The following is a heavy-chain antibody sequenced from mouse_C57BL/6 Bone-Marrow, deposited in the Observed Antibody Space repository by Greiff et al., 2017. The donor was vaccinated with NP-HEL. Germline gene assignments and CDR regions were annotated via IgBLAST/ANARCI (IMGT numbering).Heavy chain of an antibody. CDR1: GYTFTSYW. CDR3: ARWGTTVVATNFDY. D-gene: IGHD1-1*01. CDR2: IYPSDSET. V-gene: IGHV1-61*01. J-gene: IGHJ2*01. Sequence: QVQLQQPGAELVRPGSSVKLSCKASGYTFTSYWMDWVTQRPGQGLEWIGNIYPSDSETHYNQQFKDKATLTVDKSSSTAYMQLSSLTSEDSAVYYCARWGTTVVATNFDYWGQGTTLTVSS.